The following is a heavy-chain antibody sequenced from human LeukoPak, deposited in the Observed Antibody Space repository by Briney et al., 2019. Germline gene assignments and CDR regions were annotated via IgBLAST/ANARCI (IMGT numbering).Heavy chain of an antibody. J-gene: IGHJ5*02. CDR3: AKDTSPMVRGLWFDP. CDR2: INWNGGST. D-gene: IGHD3-10*01. CDR1: GFTFDDYG. V-gene: IGHV3-20*04. Sequence: GGSLRLSCAASGFTFDDYGMSWVRQAPGKGLEWVSGINWNGGSTGYADSVKGRFTISRDNAKNSLYLQMNSLRAEDTALYYCAKDTSPMVRGLWFDPWGQGTLVTVSS.